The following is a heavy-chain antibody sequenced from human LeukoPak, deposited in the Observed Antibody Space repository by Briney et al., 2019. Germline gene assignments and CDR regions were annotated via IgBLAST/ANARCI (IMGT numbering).Heavy chain of an antibody. J-gene: IGHJ6*03. Sequence: PGGSLRLSCAASGFTFSSHDMHWVRQAPGKGLEWVTFIPYDGSNTFYADSVKGRFTISRDNSKNTLYLQMNSLRAEDTAVYYCAKDANIMIVVVKGLLLDYYMDVWGKGTAVTVSS. CDR2: IPYDGSNT. V-gene: IGHV3-30*02. D-gene: IGHD3-22*01. CDR1: GFTFSSHD. CDR3: AKDANIMIVVVKGLLLDYYMDV.